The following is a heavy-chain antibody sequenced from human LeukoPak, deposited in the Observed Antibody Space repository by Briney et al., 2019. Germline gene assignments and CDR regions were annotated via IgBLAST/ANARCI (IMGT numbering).Heavy chain of an antibody. CDR1: GGSINSGSSY. D-gene: IGHD6-13*01. J-gene: IGHJ6*03. V-gene: IGHV4-61*02. Sequence: PSETLSLTCTVSGGSINSGSSYWSWIRQPAGKGLEWIGRIYTSGSTNYNPSLKSRVTMSVDTSKNQFSLKLSSVTAADTAVYYCARGKGHSSSWYAGGYYYYMDVWGKGTTVTISS. CDR3: ARGKGHSSSWYAGGYYYYMDV. CDR2: IYTSGST.